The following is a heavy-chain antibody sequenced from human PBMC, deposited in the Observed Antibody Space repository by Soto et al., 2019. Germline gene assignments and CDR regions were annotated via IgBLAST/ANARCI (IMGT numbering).Heavy chain of an antibody. CDR2: IGGSGGNR. CDR1: GFTLNAYA. CDR3: ARVASDYINSVDH. Sequence: EVQLLESGGDLVQPGGSLRLSRAASGFTLNAYAMTWVRQSPGKGLEWVSAIGGSGGNRYYAASVKGRFTISRDKSKDTVDLQMSSLRVEDTAVYYCARVASDYINSVDHWGQGILVTVSS. D-gene: IGHD4-4*01. V-gene: IGHV3-23*01. J-gene: IGHJ4*02.